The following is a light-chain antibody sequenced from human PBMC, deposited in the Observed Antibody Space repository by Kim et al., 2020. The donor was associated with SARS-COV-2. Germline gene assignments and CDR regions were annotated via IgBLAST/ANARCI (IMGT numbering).Light chain of an antibody. CDR3: TSYAGSNRV. CDR1: SSDVGGYKY. J-gene: IGLJ3*02. CDR2: EVN. V-gene: IGLV2-8*01. Sequence: PGQSVTIACTGTSSDVGGYKYVSWYQQHPGKAPKLMIYEVNKRPSGVPDRFSGSKSGNTASLTVSGLQAEDEADYYCTSYAGSNRVFGGGTQLTVL.